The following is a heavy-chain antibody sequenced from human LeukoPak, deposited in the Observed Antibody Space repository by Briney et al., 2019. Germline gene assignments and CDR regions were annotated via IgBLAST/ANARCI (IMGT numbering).Heavy chain of an antibody. D-gene: IGHD3-10*01. V-gene: IGHV4-34*01. Sequence: SETLSLTCAVYGGSFSGYYWSWIRQPPGKGLEWIGEINHSGSTNYNPSLKSRVTISVDTSKNQFSLKLSSVTAADTAVYYCGRFALNTKVRGGSPWGQGTRVT. CDR1: GGSFSGYY. CDR2: INHSGST. J-gene: IGHJ5*02. CDR3: GRFALNTKVRGGSP.